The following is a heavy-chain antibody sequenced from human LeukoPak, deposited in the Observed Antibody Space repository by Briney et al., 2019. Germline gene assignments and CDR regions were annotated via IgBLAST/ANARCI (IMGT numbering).Heavy chain of an antibody. J-gene: IGHJ4*02. CDR2: ISAYNSNT. CDR1: GYTFTSYG. CDR3: ARVQLWLYFDY. D-gene: IGHD5-18*01. Sequence: AAVSVSCMASGYTFTSYGISWVRQAPGQGLEWMGWISAYNSNTNYAQKLQGRVTMTTDTSTSTAYMELRSLRSDDTAVYYCARVQLWLYFDYWGQGTLVTVSS. V-gene: IGHV1-18*01.